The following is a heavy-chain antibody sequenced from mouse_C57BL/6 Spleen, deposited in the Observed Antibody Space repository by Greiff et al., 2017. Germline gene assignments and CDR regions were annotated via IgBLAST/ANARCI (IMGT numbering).Heavy chain of an antibody. Sequence: EVQLQQSGPELVKPGASVKISCKASGYSFTDYNMNWVKQSNGKSLEWIGVINPNYGTTSYNRKFKGKATLTVDQSSSTAYMQLNSLTSEDSAVYYCARCRASTMVTTRGYYFDYGGQGTTLTVSS. J-gene: IGHJ2*01. CDR1: GYSFTDYN. V-gene: IGHV1-39*01. CDR3: ARCRASTMVTTRGYYFDY. CDR2: INPNYGTT. D-gene: IGHD2-2*01.